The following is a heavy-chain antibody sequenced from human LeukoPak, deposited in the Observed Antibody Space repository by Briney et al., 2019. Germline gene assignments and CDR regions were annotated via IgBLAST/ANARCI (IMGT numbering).Heavy chain of an antibody. CDR3: AKGLGSWYGGGHYYGMDV. CDR1: GFTFSSCG. V-gene: IGHV3-30*18. J-gene: IGHJ6*02. Sequence: GGSLRLSCAASGFTFSSCGMHWVRQAPGKGLEWVAVISYDGSNKYYADSVKGRFTISGDNSKNTLYLQMNSLRAEDTAVYYCAKGLGSWYGGGHYYGMDVWGQGTTVTVSS. CDR2: ISYDGSNK. D-gene: IGHD6-13*01.